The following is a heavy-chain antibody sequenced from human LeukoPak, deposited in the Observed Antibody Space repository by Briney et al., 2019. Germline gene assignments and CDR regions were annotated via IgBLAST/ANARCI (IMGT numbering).Heavy chain of an antibody. CDR2: INPNSGGT. J-gene: IGHJ4*02. D-gene: IGHD4-23*01. CDR1: GYTFTGYY. Sequence: ASVKVSCKASGYTFTGYYMHWVRQAPGQRLEWMGWINPNSGGTNYAQKFQGRVTMTRDTSISTAYMELSRLRSDDTAVYYCARDLGDDYGGNSDYWGQGTLVTVSS. CDR3: ARDLGDDYGGNSDY. V-gene: IGHV1-2*02.